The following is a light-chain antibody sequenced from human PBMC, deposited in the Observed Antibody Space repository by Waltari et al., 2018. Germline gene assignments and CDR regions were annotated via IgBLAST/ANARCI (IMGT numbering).Light chain of an antibody. CDR3: VLYMGSGISV. CDR2: STN. J-gene: IGLJ2*01. Sequence: QPVVTQEPSFSVSPGGTVRLTCGLSSGSVSTSYYPPWYQQTPVQAPRTLIYSTNTRSSGVPERFSGSILGNKAALTITGAQADDESDYYCVLYMGSGISVFGGGTKLTVL. CDR1: SGSVSTSYY. V-gene: IGLV8-61*01.